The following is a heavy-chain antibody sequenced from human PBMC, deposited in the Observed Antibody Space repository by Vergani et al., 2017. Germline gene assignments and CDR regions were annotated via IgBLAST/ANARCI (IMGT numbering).Heavy chain of an antibody. J-gene: IGHJ4*02. CDR1: GFTFSSYA. CDR2: IRSDESRR. Sequence: QVQLVESGGGVVQPGRSLRLSCAASGFTFSSYAMHWVRQAPGKGLEWVASIRSDESRRYYGDSMEGPFTISRDNSKNTLYLQMKSLRPEDTAVYYCAKEGGGYCSGGTCYPEYWGQGTLVIVSS. CDR3: AKEGGGYCSGGTCYPEY. D-gene: IGHD2-15*01. V-gene: IGHV3-30*02.